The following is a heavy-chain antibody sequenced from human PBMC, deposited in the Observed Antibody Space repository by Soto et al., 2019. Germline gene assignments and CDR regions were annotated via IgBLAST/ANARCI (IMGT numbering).Heavy chain of an antibody. CDR3: EKAYDGSDYHYERAFDY. CDR1: GFTFSKYA. Sequence: EVQLLESGGGLLQPGGSLRVSCAASGFTFSKYAMSWVRQAPGKGLEWVSAISGSGVYTYYADSVKGRFTISRDNSKNTLDLQMNSMRAEDTAVYYCEKAYDGSDYHYERAFDYWGQGALVSVSS. D-gene: IGHD3-22*01. V-gene: IGHV3-23*01. CDR2: ISGSGVYT. J-gene: IGHJ4*02.